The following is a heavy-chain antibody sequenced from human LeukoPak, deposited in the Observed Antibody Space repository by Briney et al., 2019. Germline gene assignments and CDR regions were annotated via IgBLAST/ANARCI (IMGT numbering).Heavy chain of an antibody. J-gene: IGHJ4*02. V-gene: IGHV3-66*02. Sequence: PGGSLRLSCAASGFTVSSNYMSWVRQAPGKGLEWVSVIYSGGSTYYADSVKGRFTISRDNSKNTLYLQMNSLRAEDTVVYYCARGARYYYDSSGYFVWGQGTLVTVSS. CDR2: IYSGGST. D-gene: IGHD3-22*01. CDR1: GFTVSSNY. CDR3: ARGARYYYDSSGYFV.